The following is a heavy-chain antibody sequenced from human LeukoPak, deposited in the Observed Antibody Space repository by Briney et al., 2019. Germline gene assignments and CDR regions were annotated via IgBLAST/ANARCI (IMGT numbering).Heavy chain of an antibody. Sequence: SETLSLTSTVSGGSTSSYYWNWIRQPPGRGLESIGYIYYSGTTNYNPSLKSRVTISVDTSKNQFSLKLTSVTAADTAVYYCARGSDGFPVDHWGQGTLVTVSS. D-gene: IGHD3-3*01. V-gene: IGHV4-59*01. CDR1: GGSTSSYY. CDR2: IYYSGTT. J-gene: IGHJ4*02. CDR3: ARGSDGFPVDH.